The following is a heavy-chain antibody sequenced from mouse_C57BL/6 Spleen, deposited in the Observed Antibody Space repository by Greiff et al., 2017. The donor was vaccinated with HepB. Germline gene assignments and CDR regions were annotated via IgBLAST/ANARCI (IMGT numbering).Heavy chain of an antibody. CDR2: IDPEDGDT. CDR3: TSLITTVVFDY. J-gene: IGHJ2*01. V-gene: IGHV14-1*01. Sequence: VHVKQSGAELVRPGASVKLSCTASGFNIKDYYMHWVKQRPEQGLEWIGRIDPEDGDTEYAPKFQGKATMTADTSSNTAYLQLSSLTSEDTAVYYCTSLITTVVFDYWGQGTTLTVSS. D-gene: IGHD1-1*01. CDR1: GFNIKDYY.